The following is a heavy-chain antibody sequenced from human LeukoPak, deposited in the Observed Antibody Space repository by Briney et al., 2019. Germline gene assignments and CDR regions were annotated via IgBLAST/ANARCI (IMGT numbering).Heavy chain of an antibody. V-gene: IGHV4-34*01. D-gene: IGHD3-3*01. CDR3: ARLRFLEWLLYGKGYYFDY. Sequence: ASETLSLTCAVYGGSFSGYYWSWIRQPPGKGLEWIGEINHSGSTNYNPSLKSRVTISVDTSKNQSSLKLSSVTAADTAVYYCARLRFLEWLLYGKGYYFDYWGQGTLVTVSS. CDR1: GGSFSGYY. J-gene: IGHJ4*02. CDR2: INHSGST.